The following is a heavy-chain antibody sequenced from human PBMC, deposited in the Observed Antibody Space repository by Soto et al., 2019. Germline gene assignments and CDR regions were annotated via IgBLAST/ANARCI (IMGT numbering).Heavy chain of an antibody. CDR1: GFTFSSYA. D-gene: IGHD3-9*01. J-gene: IGHJ5*02. V-gene: IGHV3-23*01. CDR3: AKGGYDILTGYNWFDP. Sequence: PGGSLRLSCAASGFTFSSYAMSWVRQAPGRGLEWVSAISGSGGSTYYADSVKGRFTISRDNSKNTLYLQMNSLRAEDTAVYYCAKGGYDILTGYNWFDPWGQGTLVTVSS. CDR2: ISGSGGST.